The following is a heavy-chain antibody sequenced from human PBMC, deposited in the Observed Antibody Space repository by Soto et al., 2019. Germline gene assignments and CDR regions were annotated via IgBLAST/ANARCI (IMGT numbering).Heavy chain of an antibody. CDR2: ISWNSGTI. D-gene: IGHD3-22*01. V-gene: IGHV3-9*01. Sequence: EVQLVESGGGLVQPGRSLRLSCAASGFTFDDYAMHWVRQAPGKGLEWVSGISWNSGTIGYADSVKGRFTISRDNAKNSLYLQMNSLRAEDTALYYCAKDRTGSGYCFDYWGQGTLVTVSS. J-gene: IGHJ4*02. CDR3: AKDRTGSGYCFDY. CDR1: GFTFDDYA.